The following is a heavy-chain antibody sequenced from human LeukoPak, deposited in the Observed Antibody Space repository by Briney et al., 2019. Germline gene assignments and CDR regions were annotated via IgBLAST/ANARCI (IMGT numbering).Heavy chain of an antibody. CDR2: ISSSSSTI. Sequence: GGSLRLSCAASGFTFSSYSMNWVRQAPGKGLEWVSYISSSSSTIYYADSVRGRYAISRDNAKNSLYLQMNSLRAEDTAVYYCARVKWPYGFDPWGQGTLVTVSS. J-gene: IGHJ5*02. CDR3: ARVKWPYGFDP. D-gene: IGHD5-12*01. CDR1: GFTFSSYS. V-gene: IGHV3-48*01.